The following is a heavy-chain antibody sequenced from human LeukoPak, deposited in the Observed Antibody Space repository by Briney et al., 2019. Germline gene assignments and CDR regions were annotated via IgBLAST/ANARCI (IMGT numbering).Heavy chain of an antibody. J-gene: IGHJ4*02. V-gene: IGHV3-74*01. Sequence: PGGSLRLSCAASGFSFSFYWMHWVRQAPGKGPVWVSRIKTDGSIADYADSVKGRFTISRDNAKNSLFLQMDSLKGEDTAVYYCARNRGISHWGQGTLVTVSS. D-gene: IGHD3-16*01. CDR1: GFSFSFYW. CDR3: ARNRGISH. CDR2: IKTDGSIA.